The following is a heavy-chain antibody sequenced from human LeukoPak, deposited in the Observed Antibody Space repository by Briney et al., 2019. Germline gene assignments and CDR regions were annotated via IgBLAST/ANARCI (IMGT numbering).Heavy chain of an antibody. CDR2: IYDSGST. D-gene: IGHD3-10*01. V-gene: IGHV4-39*01. CDR3: ARHYGP. CDR1: GGSITSYY. J-gene: IGHJ5*02. Sequence: SSETLSLTCTVSGGSITSYYWSWIRQPPGKGLEWIGSIYDSGSTYYNPSLKSRVTISVDTSKNQFSLKLNSVTAADTAVYYCARHYGPWGQGTLVTVSP.